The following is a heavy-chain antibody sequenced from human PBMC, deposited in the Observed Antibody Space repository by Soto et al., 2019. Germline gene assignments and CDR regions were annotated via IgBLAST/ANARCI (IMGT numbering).Heavy chain of an antibody. CDR3: ARHRYRYYYYMDV. Sequence: SETLSLTCTVSGGSISSSSYYWGWIRQPPGKGLEWIGSIYYSGSTYYNPSLKSRVTISVDTSKNQFSLKLSSVTAADTAVYYCARHRYRYYYYMDVWGKGTTVTVSS. V-gene: IGHV4-39*01. CDR2: IYYSGST. CDR1: GGSISSSSYY. J-gene: IGHJ6*03. D-gene: IGHD1-1*01.